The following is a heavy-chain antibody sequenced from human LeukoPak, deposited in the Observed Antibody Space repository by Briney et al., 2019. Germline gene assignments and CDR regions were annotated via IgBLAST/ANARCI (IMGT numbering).Heavy chain of an antibody. D-gene: IGHD5-12*01. J-gene: IGHJ4*02. Sequence: PGGSLRLSCAASGFTFSTYAMSWVRQAPGKGLEWVSAIPPSGAATTKYAESVNGRFTISRDDSKNPLYLQMNSEGAADTAVYYCAKDRAGYSGARGFDYWGQGTLVTVSS. CDR1: GFTFSTYA. CDR3: AKDRAGYSGARGFDY. V-gene: IGHV3-23*01. CDR2: IPPSGAATT.